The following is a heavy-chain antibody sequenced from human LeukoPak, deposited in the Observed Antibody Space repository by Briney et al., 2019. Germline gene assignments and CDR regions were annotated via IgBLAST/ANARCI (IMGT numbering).Heavy chain of an antibody. Sequence: GGSLRRSCAASGFTFIDYYMGWIRQAPGKGLEWISYISSTGRTISYADSVKGRFTISRDNAKNSLYLQMNSLRAEDTAVYYCARVVGANSPVGYWGQGTLVTVSS. V-gene: IGHV3-11*01. D-gene: IGHD4-23*01. CDR3: ARVVGANSPVGY. CDR2: ISSTGRTI. J-gene: IGHJ4*02. CDR1: GFTFIDYY.